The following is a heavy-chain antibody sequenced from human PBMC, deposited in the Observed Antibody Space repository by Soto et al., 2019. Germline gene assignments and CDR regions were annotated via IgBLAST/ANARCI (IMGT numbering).Heavy chain of an antibody. J-gene: IGHJ4*02. CDR2: IVVGSGNT. D-gene: IGHD5-18*01. CDR3: AAAGRYSYAVTRYDFAA. CDR1: VFPFTTHA. Sequence: SCRASVFPFTTHAVQGLRQAKGPRLEWIGWIVVGSGNTNYAQKFQERVTITRDMSTSTAYMELSSLRSEDTAVYYCAAAGRYSYAVTRYDFAAGGQGILVTVS. V-gene: IGHV1-58*01.